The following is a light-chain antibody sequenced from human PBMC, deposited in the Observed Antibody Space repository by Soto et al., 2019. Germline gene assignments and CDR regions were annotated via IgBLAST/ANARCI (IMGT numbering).Light chain of an antibody. V-gene: IGKV3-15*01. CDR2: RAS. CDR1: QSVSTN. J-gene: IGKJ1*01. CDR3: HQYNYWLAWT. Sequence: DIVRTQSPATLSLGPVGRATLSCRASQSVSTNLAWYQQRPGQAPRLLIYRASTRAAGVPARLSGSGSGTEFTLTISGLQSEDFAVYYCHQYNYWLAWTFGQGTKVDIK.